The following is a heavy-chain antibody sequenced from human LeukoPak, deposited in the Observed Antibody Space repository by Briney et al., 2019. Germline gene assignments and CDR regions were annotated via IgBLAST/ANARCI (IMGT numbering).Heavy chain of an antibody. J-gene: IGHJ4*02. V-gene: IGHV1-2*02. Sequence: ASVKVSCKASGYTFTGYYMHWVRQAPGQGLEWMGWINPNSGGTNYAQKFQGRVTMTRDTSISAAYMELSRLRSDDTAVYYCAVGYSSGYHYFDYWGQGTLVTVSS. CDR1: GYTFTGYY. CDR3: AVGYSSGYHYFDY. CDR2: INPNSGGT. D-gene: IGHD6-19*01.